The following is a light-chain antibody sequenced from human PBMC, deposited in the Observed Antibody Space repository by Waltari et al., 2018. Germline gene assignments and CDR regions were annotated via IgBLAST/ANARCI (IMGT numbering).Light chain of an antibody. CDR1: QTINNW. Sequence: DIQMTQSPSTLSASVGDKVTITCRASQTINNWLAWYQLKPGKAPRLLIYDVSTLESGVPSRFSGSGSETEFTLTISSLQPDDFASYFCHQYNTFSGTFGQGTKVEVK. J-gene: IGKJ1*01. V-gene: IGKV1-5*03. CDR3: HQYNTFSGT. CDR2: DVS.